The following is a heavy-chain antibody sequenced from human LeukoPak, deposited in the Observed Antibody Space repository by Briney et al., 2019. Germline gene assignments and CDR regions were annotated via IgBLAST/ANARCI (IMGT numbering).Heavy chain of an antibody. J-gene: IGHJ5*02. V-gene: IGHV4-34*01. D-gene: IGHD1-26*01. CDR1: GGSFSGYY. CDR2: INHSGST. Sequence: ASETLSLTCAVYGGSFSGYYWSWIRQPPGKGLEWIGEINHSGSTNYNPSLKSRVTISVDTSKNQFSLKLSSVTAADTAVYYCARLRRYSGSPNWFDPWGQGTLVTVSS. CDR3: ARLRRYSGSPNWFDP.